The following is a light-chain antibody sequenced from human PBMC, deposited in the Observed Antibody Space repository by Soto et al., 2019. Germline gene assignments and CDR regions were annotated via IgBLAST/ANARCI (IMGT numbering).Light chain of an antibody. CDR3: QQSYSTLFT. Sequence: TQSPGTLSFSPGERATLSCRTSESVGSSLLAWYQQKPGKAPKLLIYAASSLQSGVPSRFSGSGSGTDFTLTISSLQPEDFATYYCQQSYSTLFTFGPGTKVDIK. CDR2: AAS. J-gene: IGKJ3*01. CDR1: ESVGSSL. V-gene: IGKV1-39*01.